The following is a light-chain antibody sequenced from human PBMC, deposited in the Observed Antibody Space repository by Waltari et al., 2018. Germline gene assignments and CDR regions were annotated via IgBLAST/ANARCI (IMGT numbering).Light chain of an antibody. CDR2: DAS. J-gene: IGKJ4*01. CDR3: QQRTNWPPSLT. Sequence: IVLTQSPATLHLFPGENCTLSCRASQSISTYLAWYQQNPYQAPRLLIYDASNRATGIPARFSGSGSGTDFTLTISNLEPEDFAVYYCQQRTNWPPSLTFGGGTKVEMK. V-gene: IGKV3-11*01. CDR1: QSISTY.